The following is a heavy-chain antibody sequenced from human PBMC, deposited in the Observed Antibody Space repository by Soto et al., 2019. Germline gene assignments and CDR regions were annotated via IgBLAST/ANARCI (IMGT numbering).Heavy chain of an antibody. V-gene: IGHV3-30*18. CDR3: AKEKSSFGSGSYDY. Sequence: QVQLVASGGGVVQPGRSLRLSCAASGFTFSRFGMHWVRQAPGKGLEWVALISYDGSNKYNEDSVKGRFTISRDNSKNTLYLQMNSLRVEDTGVYYCAKEKSSFGSGSYDYWGQGTLVTVSS. D-gene: IGHD3-10*01. CDR1: GFTFSRFG. J-gene: IGHJ4*02. CDR2: ISYDGSNK.